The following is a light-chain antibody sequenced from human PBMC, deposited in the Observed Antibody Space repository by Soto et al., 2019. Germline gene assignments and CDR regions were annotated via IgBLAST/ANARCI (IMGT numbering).Light chain of an antibody. J-gene: IGKJ5*01. CDR3: QQYGSSPIT. CDR1: QSVTSNN. V-gene: IGKV3-20*01. CDR2: GTS. Sequence: EIVLTQSPGTLSLSPGERATLSCRASQSVTSNNLAWYQQKPGQALRLLIYGTSSRATGIPDRFSGSGSGTDFTLTISRLEPEDFAVYYCQQYGSSPITFGQGTRLEIK.